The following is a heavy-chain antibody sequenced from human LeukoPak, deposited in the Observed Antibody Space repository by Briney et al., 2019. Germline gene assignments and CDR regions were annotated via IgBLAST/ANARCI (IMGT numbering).Heavy chain of an antibody. CDR3: ARHVRFGVVIHSFDY. D-gene: IGHD3-3*01. CDR2: IYYSGST. Sequence: TSETLSLTCTVSGGSISSSSYYWGWIRQPPGKGLEWIGCIYYSGSTYYNPSLKSRVTISVDTSKNQFSLKLSSATAADTAVYYCARHVRFGVVIHSFDYWGQGTLVTVSS. CDR1: GGSISSSSYY. V-gene: IGHV4-39*01. J-gene: IGHJ4*02.